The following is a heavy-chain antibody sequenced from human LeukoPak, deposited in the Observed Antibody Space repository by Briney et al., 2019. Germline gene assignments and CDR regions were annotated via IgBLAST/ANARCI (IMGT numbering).Heavy chain of an antibody. V-gene: IGHV4-34*01. J-gene: IGHJ4*02. CDR1: GGSSSGYY. D-gene: IGHD3-22*01. Sequence: SETLSLTCAVYGGSSSGYYWSWIRQPPGKGLEWIGEINHSGSTNYNPSLKSRVTISVDTSKNQFPLKLSSVTAADTAVYYCARGRLGYSNWGQGTLVTVSS. CDR2: INHSGST. CDR3: ARGRLGYSN.